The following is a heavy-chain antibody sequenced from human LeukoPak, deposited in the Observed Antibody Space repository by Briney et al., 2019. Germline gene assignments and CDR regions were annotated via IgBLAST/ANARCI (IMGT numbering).Heavy chain of an antibody. CDR3: ARLHCIGDCHFYYFDS. V-gene: IGHV4-59*02. J-gene: IGHJ4*02. CDR1: GGSVSSYY. CDR2: ISHNGDT. Sequence: PSETLSLTCAVSGGSVSSYYWSWIRQPPGKGLEWIAYISHNGDTNYNPSLTSRVTISLDTSKNQFSLKLSSVPAADTAVFYCARLHCIGDCHFYYFDSWGQGTLATVSS. D-gene: IGHD2-21*02.